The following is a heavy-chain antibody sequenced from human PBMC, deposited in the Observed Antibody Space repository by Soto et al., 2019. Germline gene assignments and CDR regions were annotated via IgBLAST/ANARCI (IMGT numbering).Heavy chain of an antibody. J-gene: IGHJ6*02. V-gene: IGHV1-46*01. D-gene: IGHD6-6*01. CDR2: INPSGGST. CDR1: GYTFTSYY. CDR3: ARMGIAARYYYGMDV. Sequence: QVQLVQSGAEVKKPGASVKVSCKASGYTFTSYYMHWVRQAPGQGLEWMGIINPSGGSTSYAQKFQGRVNMTRDTYTSTVYMELSSLRSEDTAVYYCARMGIAARYYYGMDVWGQGTTVTVSS.